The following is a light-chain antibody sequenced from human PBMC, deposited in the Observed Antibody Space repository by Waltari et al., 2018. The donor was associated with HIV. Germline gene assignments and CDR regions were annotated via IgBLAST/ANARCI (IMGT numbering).Light chain of an antibody. CDR1: QSIGNW. CDR2: KAS. Sequence: DIQMTQSPSTLSASVGDRVTITCRASQSIGNWLAWYQQKPGRAPKVLIYKASRLQSGVPSRFSGRGSDTEFNLTISSLQPDDFATYYCQQISSASRTFGGGTKVEIK. CDR3: QQISSASRT. V-gene: IGKV1-5*03. J-gene: IGKJ4*01.